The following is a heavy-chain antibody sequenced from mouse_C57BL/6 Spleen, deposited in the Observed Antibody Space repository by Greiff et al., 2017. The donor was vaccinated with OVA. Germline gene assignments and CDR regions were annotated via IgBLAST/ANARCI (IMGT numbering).Heavy chain of an antibody. CDR1: GYTFTSYW. J-gene: IGHJ2*01. V-gene: IGHV1-61*01. Sequence: VQLQQPGAELVRPGSSVKLSCKASGYTFTSYWMDWVKQRPGQGLEWIGNIYPSDSETHYNQKFKDKATLTVDKSSSTAYMQLSSLTSEDSAVYYCARSGDYGRYFDYWGQGTTLTVSS. CDR3: ARSGDYGRYFDY. D-gene: IGHD1-1*01. CDR2: IYPSDSET.